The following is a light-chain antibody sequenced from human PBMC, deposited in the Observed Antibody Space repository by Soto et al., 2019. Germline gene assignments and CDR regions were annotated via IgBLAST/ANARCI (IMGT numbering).Light chain of an antibody. CDR1: QDIGKD. CDR3: LQHNNYPRA. V-gene: IGKV1-17*01. Sequence: DIQMTQSPSSLSASVGDRVTITCRASQDIGKDLGWYQQRPGKAPKRLIYAASSLQSGVPSRFSGSGSGTEFILTINSLQPEDFATYYCLQHNNYPRAFGQGTKVEIK. J-gene: IGKJ1*01. CDR2: AAS.